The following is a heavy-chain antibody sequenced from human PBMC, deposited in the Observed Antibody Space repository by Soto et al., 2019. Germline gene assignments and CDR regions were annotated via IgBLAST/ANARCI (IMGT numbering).Heavy chain of an antibody. J-gene: IGHJ6*03. CDR1: GFTVSSNY. D-gene: IGHD4-17*01. V-gene: IGHV3-53*04. Sequence: GGSLRLSCAASGFTVSSNYMSWVRQAPGKGLEWVSVIYSGGSTYYADSVKGRFTISRHNSKNTLYLQMNSLRAEDTAVYYCARVPQPPYSHQSGGTPSGDYPKGNYYYYYYMDVWGKGTTVTVSS. CDR2: IYSGGST. CDR3: ARVPQPPYSHQSGGTPSGDYPKGNYYYYYYMDV.